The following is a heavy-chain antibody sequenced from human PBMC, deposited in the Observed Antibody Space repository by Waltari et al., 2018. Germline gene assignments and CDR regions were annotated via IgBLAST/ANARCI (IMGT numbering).Heavy chain of an antibody. V-gene: IGHV3-15*01. CDR3: TTDSGDTAMDDAFDI. CDR2: IKSKTDGGTT. CDR1: GFTFSNAW. D-gene: IGHD5-18*01. J-gene: IGHJ3*02. Sequence: EVQLVESGGGLVKPGGSLRLSCAASGFTFSNAWMSWVRQAPGKGLEWVGRIKSKTDGGTTDYAAPVKGRFIISRDDSKNTLYLQMNSLKTEDTAVYYCTTDSGDTAMDDAFDIWGQGTMVTVSS.